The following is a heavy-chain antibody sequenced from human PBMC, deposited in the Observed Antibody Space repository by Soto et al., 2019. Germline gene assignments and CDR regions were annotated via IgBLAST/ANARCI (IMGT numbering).Heavy chain of an antibody. CDR1: GFTFSSYA. J-gene: IGHJ4*02. CDR3: ARGSNGYHFDY. Sequence: EVQLVESGGGLVQPGGSLRLSCAASGFTFSSYAMHWVRQAPGKGLEYVSAISSNGGSTGYANSVKARFTVSRDNSKNTLYLQMGSLRAEDMAVYYCARGSNGYHFDYWGQGTLVTVSS. V-gene: IGHV3-64*01. CDR2: ISSNGGST. D-gene: IGHD5-12*01.